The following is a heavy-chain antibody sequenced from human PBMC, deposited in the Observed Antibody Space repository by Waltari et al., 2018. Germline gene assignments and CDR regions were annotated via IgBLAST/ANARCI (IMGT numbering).Heavy chain of an antibody. CDR1: GFPFSSYW. D-gene: IGHD6-6*01. J-gene: IGHJ4*02. Sequence: EVQLVESGGGLVQPGGSLRRSCAASGFPFSSYWMTWVRQAPGKGLEWVANIKQDGSEKYYVDSVKGRFTISRDNAKNSLYLQMNSLRAEDTAVYYCARDSIARGSSSESYWGQGTLVTVSS. V-gene: IGHV3-7*01. CDR2: IKQDGSEK. CDR3: ARDSIARGSSSESY.